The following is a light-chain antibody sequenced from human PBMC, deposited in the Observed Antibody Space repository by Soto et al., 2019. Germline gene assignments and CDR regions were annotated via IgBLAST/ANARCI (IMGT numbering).Light chain of an antibody. J-gene: IGLJ1*01. CDR2: EVS. Sequence: QSVLTQPPSASGSPGQSVTISCTGTSSDVGGYNYVSWYQQHPGKAPKLMIYEVSKRPSGVPDRFSGSKSGNTASLTVSGLQAEDEADYYCSSYAGSNNLLVFGTGTKLPVL. CDR1: SSDVGGYNY. V-gene: IGLV2-8*01. CDR3: SSYAGSNNLLV.